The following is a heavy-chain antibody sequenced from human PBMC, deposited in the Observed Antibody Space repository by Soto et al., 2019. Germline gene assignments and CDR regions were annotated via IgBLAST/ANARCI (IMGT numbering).Heavy chain of an antibody. J-gene: IGHJ5*02. CDR1: GGSISSGDYY. D-gene: IGHD3-22*01. CDR2: IYYSGST. Sequence: SETLSLTCTVSGGSISSGDYYWSWIRQPPGKGLEWIGYIYYSGSTYYNPSLKSRVTISVDTSKNQFSLKLSSVTAADTAVYYCARYPPPYDSRGNWFDPWGQGTLVTVPS. CDR3: ARYPPPYDSRGNWFDP. V-gene: IGHV4-30-4*01.